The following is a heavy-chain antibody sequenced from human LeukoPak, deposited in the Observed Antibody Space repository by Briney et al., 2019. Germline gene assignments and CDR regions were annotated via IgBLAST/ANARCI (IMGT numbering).Heavy chain of an antibody. CDR1: GFTFSNYS. D-gene: IGHD1-26*01. CDR3: ARFSLVVGAMGYYFDY. CDR2: ISSSSSYI. V-gene: IGHV3-21*06. J-gene: IGHJ4*02. Sequence: GGSLRLSCAASGFTFSNYSMNWVRQAPGKGLEWVSSISSSSSYIFYADSVKGRFTISRDNAKNSLYLQMNSLRAEDTAVYYCARFSLVVGAMGYYFDYWGQGTLVTVSS.